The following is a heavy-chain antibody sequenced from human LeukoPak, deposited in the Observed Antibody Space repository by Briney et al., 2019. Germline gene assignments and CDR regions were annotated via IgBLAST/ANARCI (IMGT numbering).Heavy chain of an antibody. D-gene: IGHD2-2*03. V-gene: IGHV1-46*01. CDR1: GYSFVGYG. Sequence: ASVKVSCKASGYSFVGYGITWVRQAPGQGLEWMGIINPSGGSTSYAQKFQGRVTMTRDTSTSTVYMELSSLRSEDPAVYYCAVVIVAGNFDYWGQGTLVTVSS. J-gene: IGHJ4*02. CDR2: INPSGGST. CDR3: AVVIVAGNFDY.